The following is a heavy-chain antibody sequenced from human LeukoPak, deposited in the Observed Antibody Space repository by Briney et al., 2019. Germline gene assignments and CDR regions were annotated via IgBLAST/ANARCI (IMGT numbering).Heavy chain of an antibody. CDR1: GFTFSGYG. CDR2: IHYDGSDK. J-gene: IGHJ4*02. CDR3: AKDLGNSFDY. V-gene: IGHV3-30*02. D-gene: IGHD4-23*01. Sequence: PGGSLRLSCAASGFTFSGYGMHWVRQAPGKGLEWVAFIHYDGSDKYYADSVKGRFTISRDNSKNTLYLQMNSLRAEDTAVYYCAKDLGNSFDYWGQGTLVTGSS.